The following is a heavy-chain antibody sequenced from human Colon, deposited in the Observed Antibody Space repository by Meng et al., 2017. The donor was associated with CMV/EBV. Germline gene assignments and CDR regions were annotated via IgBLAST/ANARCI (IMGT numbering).Heavy chain of an antibody. Sequence: ASVKVSCKTSGYTFTAYYIHWVRQAPGQGLEWMGWIDPNIGVTDYSQKFQGRVNMTSDMSIDTAYMELSRLGSDDTAVYYCARGGPARGELPLYGGQGTLVTVSS. J-gene: IGHJ4*02. CDR2: IDPNIGVT. CDR3: ARGGPARGELPLY. V-gene: IGHV1-2*02. D-gene: IGHD3-16*01. CDR1: GYTFTAYY.